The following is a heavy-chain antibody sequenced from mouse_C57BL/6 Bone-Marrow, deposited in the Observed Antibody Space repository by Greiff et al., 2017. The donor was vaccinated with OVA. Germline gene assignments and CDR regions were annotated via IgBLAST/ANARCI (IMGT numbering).Heavy chain of an antibody. CDR1: GYTFTSYW. CDR3: ARRSYDGYWFAY. D-gene: IGHD2-3*01. Sequence: QVQLQQPGAELVKPGASVKLSCKASGYTFTSYWMQWVKQRPGQGLEWIGEIDPSDSYTYYNQKFKGQATLTVDTSSSTAYMQLSSLTSEDSAVYYCARRSYDGYWFAYWGQGTLVTVSA. CDR2: IDPSDSYT. V-gene: IGHV1-50*01. J-gene: IGHJ3*01.